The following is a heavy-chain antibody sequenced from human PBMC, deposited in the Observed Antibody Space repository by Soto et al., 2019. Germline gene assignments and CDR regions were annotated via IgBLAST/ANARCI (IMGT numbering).Heavy chain of an antibody. Sequence: SETLSLTCAVSGYSISSGHYWAWIRQPPGKGLEWIGSFYYTGSSYYNPSLKSRVSISVDTSKNQISLKLRFVTAADTAVYFFARVGPSDYSNFEYWGQGRLVTVSS. D-gene: IGHD4-4*01. J-gene: IGHJ4*02. CDR1: GYSISSGHY. CDR3: ARVGPSDYSNFEY. V-gene: IGHV4-38-2*01. CDR2: FYYTGSS.